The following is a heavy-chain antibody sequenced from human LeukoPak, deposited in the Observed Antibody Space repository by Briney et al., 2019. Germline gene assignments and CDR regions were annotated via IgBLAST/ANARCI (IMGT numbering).Heavy chain of an antibody. CDR3: ARHCSGWCGTHSGSYFSYYMDV. D-gene: IGHD1-26*01. J-gene: IGHJ6*03. CDR2: IYPGDSDT. CDR1: GYSFTSYW. V-gene: IGHV5-51*01. Sequence: GESLKISCKGSGYSFTSYWIGWVRQMPGKGLEWMGIIYPGDSDTRYSPSFQGQVTISADKSISTAYLQWSSLKASDTAMYYCARHCSGWCGTHSGSYFSYYMDVWGKGTTVTVSS.